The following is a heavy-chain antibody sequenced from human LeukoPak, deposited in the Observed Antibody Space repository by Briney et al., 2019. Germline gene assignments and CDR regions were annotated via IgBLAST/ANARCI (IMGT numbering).Heavy chain of an antibody. CDR3: ARGPHGRIYDILTGFDY. J-gene: IGHJ4*02. CDR2: IKPNSGGT. D-gene: IGHD3-9*01. CDR1: GYSFTGHS. Sequence: ASVKVSCKASGYSFTGHSMYWVRQAPGQGLEWMGWIKPNSGGTNYAQRFQGRVTMTRDTSISTAYMELSRLRSDDTAVYYCARGPHGRIYDILTGFDYWGQGTLVTVSS. V-gene: IGHV1-2*02.